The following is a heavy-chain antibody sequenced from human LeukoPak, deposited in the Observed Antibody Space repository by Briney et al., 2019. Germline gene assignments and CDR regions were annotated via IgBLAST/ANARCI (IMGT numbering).Heavy chain of an antibody. V-gene: IGHV1-2*02. Sequence: ASVKVSCKASGYTFTGYYIHWVRQAPGQGLEWMGWINPNSGGTNFAQKFQGRVTMTRDPSARTAYMDLGRLTSDDTAVYYCARGPFVRYFDWVAARASYYLDFWGQGTLVTVSS. CDR3: ARGPFVRYFDWVAARASYYLDF. CDR2: INPNSGGT. CDR1: GYTFTGYY. J-gene: IGHJ4*02. D-gene: IGHD3-9*01.